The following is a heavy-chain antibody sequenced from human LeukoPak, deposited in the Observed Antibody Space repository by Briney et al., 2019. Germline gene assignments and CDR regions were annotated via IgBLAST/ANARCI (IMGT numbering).Heavy chain of an antibody. CDR2: IYYSGST. D-gene: IGHD3-10*01. V-gene: IGHV4-59*01. Sequence: SETLSLTCTVSGGSISSYYWSWIRQPPGKGLEWIGYIYYSGSTNYNPSLKSRVTISVDTSKNQFSLELSSVTAADTAVYYCARDSFGELWFDPWGQGTLVTVSS. CDR3: ARDSFGELWFDP. CDR1: GGSISSYY. J-gene: IGHJ5*02.